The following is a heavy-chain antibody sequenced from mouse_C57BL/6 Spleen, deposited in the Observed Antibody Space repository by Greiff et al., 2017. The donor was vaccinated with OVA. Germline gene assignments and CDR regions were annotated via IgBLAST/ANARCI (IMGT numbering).Heavy chain of an antibody. CDR3: ASTSGFAY. V-gene: IGHV2-2*01. J-gene: IGHJ3*01. Sequence: QVQLQQSGPGLVQPSQSLSLTCPVSGFSLTSSGVHWVRQSPGKGLDWLGVIWSGGSTDYNAAFISRLIISKDNSKTQVFLKMNSLQDDDTAIYYCASTSGFAYWGQGTLVTVSA. CDR1: GFSLTSSG. CDR2: IWSGGST.